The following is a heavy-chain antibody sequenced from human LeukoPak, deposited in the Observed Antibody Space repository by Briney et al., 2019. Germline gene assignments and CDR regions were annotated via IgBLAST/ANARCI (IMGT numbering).Heavy chain of an antibody. Sequence: GSLRLSCAASGFTFNSYSMNWVRQPPGKGLEWIGEINHSGSTNYNASLKSRVTISVDTSKNQFSLKLSSVTAADTAVYYCASSGWYLSSFNWGQGTLVTVSS. CDR1: GFTFNSYS. J-gene: IGHJ4*02. V-gene: IGHV4-34*01. D-gene: IGHD6-19*01. CDR3: ASSGWYLSSFN. CDR2: INHSGST.